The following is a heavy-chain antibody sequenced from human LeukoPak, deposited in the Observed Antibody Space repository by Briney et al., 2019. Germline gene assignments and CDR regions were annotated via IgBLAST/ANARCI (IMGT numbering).Heavy chain of an antibody. CDR3: ARIPIVGATKVDY. CDR2: INPNSGGT. V-gene: IGHV1-2*02. D-gene: IGHD1-26*01. CDR1: GYTFTGYY. J-gene: IGHJ4*02. Sequence: GASVKVSCKASGYTFTGYYMHLVRQAPGQGLEWMGWINPNSGGTNYAQKFQGRVTMTRDTSISTAYMELSRLRSDDTAVYYCARIPIVGATKVDYWGQGTLVTVSS.